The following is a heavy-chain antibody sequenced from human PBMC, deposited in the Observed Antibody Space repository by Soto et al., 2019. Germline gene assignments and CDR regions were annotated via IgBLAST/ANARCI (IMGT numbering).Heavy chain of an antibody. D-gene: IGHD4-17*01. J-gene: IGHJ5*02. CDR3: ARGSVTTRIVWENYFDP. CDR1: GYSFTSYW. Sequence: GESLKISCKGSGYSFTSYWIGWVRQMPGKGLEWMGIIYPGDSDTRYSPSFQGQVTISADKSISTAYLQWSSLKASDTAMYYCARGSVTTRIVWENYFDPWGQGTLVTVSS. CDR2: IYPGDSDT. V-gene: IGHV5-51*01.